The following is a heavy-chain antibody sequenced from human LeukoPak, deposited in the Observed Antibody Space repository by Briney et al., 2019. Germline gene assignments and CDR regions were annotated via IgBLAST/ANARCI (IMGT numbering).Heavy chain of an antibody. V-gene: IGHV4-39*01. D-gene: IGHD6-19*01. CDR1: GGSISSSSYY. CDR3: ARKTFGYSSGWQVFDY. J-gene: IGHJ4*02. CDR2: IYYSGST. Sequence: SETLSLTCTVSGGSISSSSYYWGWIRQPPGKGLEWIGSIYYSGSTYYNPSLKSRVTISVDTSKNQFSLKLSSVTAADTAVYYCARKTFGYSSGWQVFDYWGQGTLVTVPS.